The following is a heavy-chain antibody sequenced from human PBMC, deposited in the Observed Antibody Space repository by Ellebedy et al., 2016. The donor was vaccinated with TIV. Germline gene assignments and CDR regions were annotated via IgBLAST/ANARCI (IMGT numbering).Heavy chain of an antibody. J-gene: IGHJ5*02. CDR3: ARDPSTYCSGGVCYTWFDP. CDR2: VDDSGRP. CDR1: GVSLTNNY. V-gene: IGHV4-59*01. Sequence: MPSETLSLTCSVSGVSLTNNYWTWIRQPPGKGLEWIGHVDDSGRPRYNPSLKSRVTISVDTSKSQLSLKLSSVTAADTAVYYCARDPSTYCSGGVCYTWFDPWGQGTLVTVSS. D-gene: IGHD2-15*01.